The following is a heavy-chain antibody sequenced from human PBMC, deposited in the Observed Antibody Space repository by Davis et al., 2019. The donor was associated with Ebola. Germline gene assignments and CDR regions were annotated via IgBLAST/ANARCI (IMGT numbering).Heavy chain of an antibody. J-gene: IGHJ4*02. V-gene: IGHV4-59*01. CDR1: GGSISSYY. D-gene: IGHD2-15*01. CDR3: AREDASSTSADY. CDR2: IYYSGST. Sequence: GSLRLSCTVSGGSISSYYWSWIRQPPGKGLEWIGYIYYSGSTNYNPSLKSRVTISVDTSKNQFSLKLSSVTAADTAVYYCAREDASSTSADYWGQGILVTVSS.